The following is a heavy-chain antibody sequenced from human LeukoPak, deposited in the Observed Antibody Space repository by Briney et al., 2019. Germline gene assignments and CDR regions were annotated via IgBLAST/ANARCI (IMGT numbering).Heavy chain of an antibody. CDR2: IYPGDSDT. J-gene: IGHJ4*02. D-gene: IGHD2-15*01. CDR1: GYSFTSYW. CDR3: ARHGGACSGGSCYFDY. Sequence: PGESLKISCKGSGYSFTSYWIGWVRQMPGKGLEWMGIIYPGDSDTRYGPSFQSQVTISADKSISTAYLQWSSLKASDTAMYYCARHGGACSGGSCYFDYWGQGTLVTVSS. V-gene: IGHV5-51*01.